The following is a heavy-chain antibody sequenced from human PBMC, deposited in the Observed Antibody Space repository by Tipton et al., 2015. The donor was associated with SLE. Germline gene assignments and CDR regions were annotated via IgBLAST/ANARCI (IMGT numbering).Heavy chain of an antibody. CDR1: GGSIGSGGYS. CDR2: IYHSGST. V-gene: IGHV4-30-2*01. Sequence: TLSLTCAVSGGSIGSGGYSWSWIRQPPGKGLEWIGYIYHSGSTYYNPSLKSRVTISVDRSKNQFSLKLSSVTAADTAVYYCALAAGRGNWFDPWGQGTLVTVSS. J-gene: IGHJ5*02. D-gene: IGHD6-13*01. CDR3: ALAAGRGNWFDP.